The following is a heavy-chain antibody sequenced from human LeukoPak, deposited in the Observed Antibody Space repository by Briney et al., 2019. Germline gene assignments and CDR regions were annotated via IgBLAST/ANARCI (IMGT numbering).Heavy chain of an antibody. J-gene: IGHJ4*02. Sequence: GGSLRLSCAASGFTFSGYAMGWVRQAPGKGLEWVSAIGGPGFTTHYADSVKGRFTIPRDNSQSTLYLQMNSLRAEDTAVYYCAKGTLTKTHGISWDPFDYWGQGTLVTVSS. V-gene: IGHV3-23*01. D-gene: IGHD6-13*01. CDR3: AKGTLTKTHGISWDPFDY. CDR2: IGGPGFTT. CDR1: GFTFSGYA.